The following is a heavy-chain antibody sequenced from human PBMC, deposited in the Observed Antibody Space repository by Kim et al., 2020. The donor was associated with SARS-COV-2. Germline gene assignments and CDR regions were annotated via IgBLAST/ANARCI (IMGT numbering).Heavy chain of an antibody. Sequence: GETIYAQKFQGRVTMTEDTSTDTAYMELSSLRSEDTAVYYCATGGSYLDYWGQGTLVTVSS. D-gene: IGHD1-26*01. CDR3: ATGGSYLDY. V-gene: IGHV1-24*01. CDR2: GET. J-gene: IGHJ4*02.